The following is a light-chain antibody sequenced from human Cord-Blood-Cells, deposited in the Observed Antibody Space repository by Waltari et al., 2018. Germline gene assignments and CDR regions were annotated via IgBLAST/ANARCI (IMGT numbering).Light chain of an antibody. CDR2: DVS. V-gene: IGLV2-11*01. J-gene: IGLJ2*01. CDR1: SSDVGGYNY. Sequence: QSALTQPRSVSGSPGQSVTISCTGTSSDVGGYNYVSWYQQHPGKAPKLMFYDVSKRPSGVPDCFSGSRSGNTASLTISGLRAEDEADYYCCSYAGSYTVVFGGGTKLTVL. CDR3: CSYAGSYTVV.